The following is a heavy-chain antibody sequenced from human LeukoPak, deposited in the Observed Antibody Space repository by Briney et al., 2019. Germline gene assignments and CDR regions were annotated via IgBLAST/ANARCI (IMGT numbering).Heavy chain of an antibody. Sequence: GASVKVSCKASGGTFSSYAISWVRQAPGQGLEWMGGIIPIFGTANYAQKFQGRVTITTDESTSTAYMELSSLRSEDTAVYYCAREPWGRITGTTRKYGWFDPWGQGTLVTVSS. CDR1: GGTFSSYA. J-gene: IGHJ5*02. V-gene: IGHV1-69*05. D-gene: IGHD1-7*01. CDR3: AREPWGRITGTTRKYGWFDP. CDR2: IIPIFGTA.